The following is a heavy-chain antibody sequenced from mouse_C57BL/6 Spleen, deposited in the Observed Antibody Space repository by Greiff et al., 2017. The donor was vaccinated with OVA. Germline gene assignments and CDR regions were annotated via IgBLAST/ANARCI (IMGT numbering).Heavy chain of an antibody. Sequence: QVQLQQPGAELVMPGASVKLSCKASGYTFTSYWMHWVKQRPGQGLEWIGEIDPSDSYTNYNQKFKGKSTLTVDKSSSTAYMQLSSLTSEDSAVYYCARGHDEGAFDYWGQGTTLTVSS. D-gene: IGHD2-12*01. CDR1: GYTFTSYW. V-gene: IGHV1-69*01. CDR2: IDPSDSYT. CDR3: ARGHDEGAFDY. J-gene: IGHJ2*01.